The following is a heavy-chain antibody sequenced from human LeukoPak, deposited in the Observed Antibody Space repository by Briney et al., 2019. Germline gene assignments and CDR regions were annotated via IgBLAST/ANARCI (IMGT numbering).Heavy chain of an antibody. CDR2: ISGSGGST. V-gene: IGHV3-23*01. CDR3: AKDLVRGGYPDDAFDI. Sequence: GGSLRLSCAASGFTFSSYAMSWVRQAPGKGLEWVSAISGSGGSTYYADSVKGRFTISRDNSKNTLCLQMNSLRAEDTAVYYCAKDLVRGGYPDDAFDIWGQGTMVTVSS. D-gene: IGHD3-22*01. CDR1: GFTFSSYA. J-gene: IGHJ3*02.